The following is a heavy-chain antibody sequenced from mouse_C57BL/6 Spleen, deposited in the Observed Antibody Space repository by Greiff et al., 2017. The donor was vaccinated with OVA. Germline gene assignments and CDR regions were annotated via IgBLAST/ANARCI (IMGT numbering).Heavy chain of an antibody. D-gene: IGHD2-4*01. J-gene: IGHJ2*01. CDR1: GFTFSDYY. CDR2: INYDGSST. Sequence: EVQLVESEGGLVQPGSSMKLSCTASGFTFSDYYMAWVRQVPEKGLEWVANINYDGSSTYYLDSLKSRFIISRDNAKNILYLQMSSLKSEDTATYYCARGIYYDYSIYFYYWGQGTTLTVSS. V-gene: IGHV5-16*01. CDR3: ARGIYYDYSIYFYY.